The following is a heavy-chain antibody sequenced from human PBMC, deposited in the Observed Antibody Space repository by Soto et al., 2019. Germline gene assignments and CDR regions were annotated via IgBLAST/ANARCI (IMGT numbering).Heavy chain of an antibody. J-gene: IGHJ3*02. D-gene: IGHD6-19*01. CDR3: TTDGGWGPETEAEDAFDI. V-gene: IGHV3-15*07. CDR2: IKSKTDGGTT. CDR1: GFSFSNAW. Sequence: EVQLVESGGGLVKPGGSLRLSCAASGFSFSNAWMNWVRQAPGKGLEWVGRIKSKTDGGTTDYAAPVKGRFTISRDDSKNTLYLQMNSLKTEDTAVYYCTTDGGWGPETEAEDAFDIWGQGTMVTVSS.